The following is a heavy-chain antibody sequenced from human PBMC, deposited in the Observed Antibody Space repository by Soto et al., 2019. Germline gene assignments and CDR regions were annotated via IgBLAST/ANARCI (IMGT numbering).Heavy chain of an antibody. Sequence: SETLSLTCTVSGGSISSYYWSWIRQPPGKGLEWIGYIYYSGSTNYNPSLKSRVTIPVDTSKNQFSLKLSSVTAADTAVYYCARAATELRYFDWLNWFDPWGQGTLVTVSS. CDR3: ARAATELRYFDWLNWFDP. D-gene: IGHD3-9*01. J-gene: IGHJ5*02. CDR1: GGSISSYY. CDR2: IYYSGST. V-gene: IGHV4-59*01.